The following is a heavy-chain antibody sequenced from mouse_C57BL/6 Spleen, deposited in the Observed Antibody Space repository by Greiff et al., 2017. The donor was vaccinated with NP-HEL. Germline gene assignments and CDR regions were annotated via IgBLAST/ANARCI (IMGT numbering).Heavy chain of an antibody. CDR2: INPGSGGT. Sequence: QVQLQQSGAELVRPGTSVKVSCKASGYAFTNYLIEWVKQRPGQGLEWIGVINPGSGGTNYNEKFKGKATLTADKSSSTAYMQLSSLTSEDSAVYFCARSEYRYMDYWGQGTSVTVSS. J-gene: IGHJ4*01. CDR1: GYAFTNYL. V-gene: IGHV1-54*01. CDR3: ARSEYRYMDY. D-gene: IGHD2-10*02.